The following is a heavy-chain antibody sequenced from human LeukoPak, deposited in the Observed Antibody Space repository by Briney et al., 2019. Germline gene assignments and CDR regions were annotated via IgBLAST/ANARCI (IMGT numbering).Heavy chain of an antibody. J-gene: IGHJ4*02. D-gene: IGHD3-22*01. Sequence: ASVKVSCKASGYIFTSYYVHWVRQAPGQGLEWMGIISPSSGSTSYAQKFQGRVTMTRDTSTSTAYMELSSLRSEDTAVYYCASETRPPAYDSSGYYFFPLNYWGQGTLVTVSS. CDR3: ASETRPPAYDSSGYYFFPLNY. V-gene: IGHV1-46*01. CDR2: ISPSSGST. CDR1: GYIFTSYY.